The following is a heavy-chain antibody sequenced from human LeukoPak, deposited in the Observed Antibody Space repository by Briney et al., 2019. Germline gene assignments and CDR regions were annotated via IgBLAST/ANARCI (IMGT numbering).Heavy chain of an antibody. J-gene: IGHJ4*02. CDR2: INHSGST. D-gene: IGHD6-19*01. V-gene: IGHV4-34*01. CDR3: ARAPPDSIAVAGTGDY. Sequence: PSETLSLTCAVYGGSFSGYYWSWIRQPPGKGLEWIGEINHSGSTNYNPSLKSRVTISVDTSKNQFSLKLSSVTAADTAVYYCARAPPDSIAVAGTGDYWGQGTLVTVSS. CDR1: GGSFSGYY.